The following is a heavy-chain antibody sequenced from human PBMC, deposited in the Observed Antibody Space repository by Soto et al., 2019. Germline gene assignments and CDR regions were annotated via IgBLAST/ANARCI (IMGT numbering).Heavy chain of an antibody. CDR2: IYYSGST. Sequence: SETLSLTCTVSGGSISSYYWSWIRQPPGKGLEWIGYIYYSGSTNYNPSLKSRVTISIDTSKNQFSLKLSSVTAADTAVYYCARTYYDFWSGYWRWFDPWGQGTLVTVSS. J-gene: IGHJ5*02. CDR3: ARTYYDFWSGYWRWFDP. CDR1: GGSISSYY. D-gene: IGHD3-3*01. V-gene: IGHV4-59*01.